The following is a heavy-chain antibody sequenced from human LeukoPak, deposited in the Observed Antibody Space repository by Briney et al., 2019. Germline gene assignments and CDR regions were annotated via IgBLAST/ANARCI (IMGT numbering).Heavy chain of an antibody. CDR3: ARETTLIGGVLNPIDY. D-gene: IGHD3-16*01. Sequence: SQTLSLTCAISGDSVSSNSAAWNWIRQSPSRGLEWLGRTYYRSKWYNDYAVSVKSRISFNPDLSKNQVSLQLNSVTPEDTALYYCARETTLIGGVLNPIDYWGQGTLATVSS. V-gene: IGHV6-1*01. CDR2: TYYRSKWYN. CDR1: GDSVSSNSAA. J-gene: IGHJ4*02.